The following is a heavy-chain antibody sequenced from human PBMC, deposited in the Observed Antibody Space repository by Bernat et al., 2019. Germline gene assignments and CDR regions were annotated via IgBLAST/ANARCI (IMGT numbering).Heavy chain of an antibody. CDR1: GGSISSSSYY. CDR2: IYYSGST. J-gene: IGHJ6*02. D-gene: IGHD3-10*01. CDR3: ASPAYYYGSGTNPYYYYGMDV. Sequence: QLQLQESGPGLVKPSETLSLTCTVSGGSISSSSYYWGWIRQPPGKGLEWIGSIYYSGSTYYNPSLKSRVTISVDTSKNQFSLKLSSVTAADTAVYYCASPAYYYGSGTNPYYYYGMDVWGQGTTVTVSS. V-gene: IGHV4-39*01.